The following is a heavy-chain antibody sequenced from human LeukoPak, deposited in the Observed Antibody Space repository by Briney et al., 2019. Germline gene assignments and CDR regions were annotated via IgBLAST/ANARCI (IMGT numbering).Heavy chain of an antibody. V-gene: IGHV3-74*01. D-gene: IGHD3-22*01. CDR3: ARPHVVRWEAQFDP. J-gene: IGHJ5*02. CDR2: INSDGSRT. Sequence: GGSLRLSCAASGFTFSRYWMHWVRQAPGKGLVWVSRINSDGSRTTYADSVKGRFTISRDNAKNSLYLQMNSLRAEDTALYYCARPHVVRWEAQFDPWGQGTLVTVSS. CDR1: GFTFSRYW.